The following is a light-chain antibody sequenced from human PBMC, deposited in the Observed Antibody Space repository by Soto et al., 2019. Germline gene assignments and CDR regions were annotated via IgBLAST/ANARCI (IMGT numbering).Light chain of an antibody. CDR2: KAS. CDR1: QSISSW. Sequence: DIQMPQSPSTLSASVGDRVTITCRAGQSISSWLAWYQQKPGKAPKLLIYKASTLESGVPSNFSGSGSGTEFTLTISSLQPEDFATYYCQQYNSYPWTFGQGTKVDIK. J-gene: IGKJ1*01. CDR3: QQYNSYPWT. V-gene: IGKV1-5*03.